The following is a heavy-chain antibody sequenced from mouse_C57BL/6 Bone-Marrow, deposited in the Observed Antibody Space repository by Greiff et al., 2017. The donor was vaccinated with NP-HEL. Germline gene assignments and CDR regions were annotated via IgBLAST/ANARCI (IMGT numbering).Heavy chain of an antibody. CDR3: ARPRYYGSSWYFDV. V-gene: IGHV5-17*01. Sequence: EVKLVESGGGLVKPGGSLKLSCAASGFTFSDYGMHWVRQAPEKGLEWVAYISSGSSTIYYADTVKGRFTISRDNAKNTLFLQMTSLRSEDTAMYYCARPRYYGSSWYFDVWGTGTTVTVSS. CDR2: ISSGSSTI. D-gene: IGHD1-1*01. CDR1: GFTFSDYG. J-gene: IGHJ1*03.